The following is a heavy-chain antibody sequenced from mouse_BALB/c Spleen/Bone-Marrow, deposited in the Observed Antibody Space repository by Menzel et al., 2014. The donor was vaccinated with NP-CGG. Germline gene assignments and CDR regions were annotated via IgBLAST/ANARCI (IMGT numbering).Heavy chain of an antibody. J-gene: IGHJ4*01. CDR1: GFNIKDYY. Sequence: EVQRVESGAELVRPGALVKLSCKASGFNIKDYYMHWVEQRPEQGLEWIGWIDPENGNTIYDPKFQGKASITADTSSNTAYLQLSSLTSEDTAVYYCARGREAMDYWGQGTSVTVSS. CDR2: IDPENGNT. V-gene: IGHV14-1*02. CDR3: ARGREAMDY.